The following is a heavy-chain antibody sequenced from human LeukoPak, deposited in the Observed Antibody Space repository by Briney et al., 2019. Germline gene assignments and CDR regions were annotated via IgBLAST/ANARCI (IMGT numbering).Heavy chain of an antibody. CDR3: AKLRTYCSSTSCDQDAFDI. D-gene: IGHD2-2*01. CDR2: IYSGGST. V-gene: IGHV3-66*02. CDR1: GFTVSSNY. Sequence: GGSLRLSCAASGFTVSSNYMSWVRQAPGKGLEWVSVIYSGGSTYYADSVKGRFTISRDNSKNTLYLQMNSLRAEDTAVYYCAKLRTYCSSTSCDQDAFDIWGQGTMVTVSS. J-gene: IGHJ3*02.